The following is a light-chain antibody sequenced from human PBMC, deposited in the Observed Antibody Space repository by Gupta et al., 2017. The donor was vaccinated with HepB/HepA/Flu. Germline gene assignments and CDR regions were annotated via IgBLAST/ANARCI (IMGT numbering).Light chain of an antibody. CDR2: DVS. V-gene: IGLV2-11*01. CDR1: SSDVGGYNY. Sequence: QSALPQPRPVSGSPGQSVTISCTGTSSDVGGYNYVSWYQQHPGKAPKLMIYDVSKRPSGVPDRFSGSKSGNTASLTISGRQAEDEADYYCCSYAGSYTFVFGTGTKVTVL. J-gene: IGLJ1*01. CDR3: CSYAGSYTFV.